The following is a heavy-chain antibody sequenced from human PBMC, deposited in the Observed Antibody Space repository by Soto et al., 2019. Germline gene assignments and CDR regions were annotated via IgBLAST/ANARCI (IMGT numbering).Heavy chain of an antibody. CDR2: IDYGGST. Sequence: QLQLQESGSGLVKPSQTLSLTCAVSGGSISSGDYSWNWIRQPPGKGLEWIGYIDYGGSTYYTPSLPRRVNMSVDRSMNQFSLKLNSVTAADTAVYYCERIRREYDNSGPVDYWGQGTLVTVSS. CDR3: ERIRREYDNSGPVDY. J-gene: IGHJ4*02. V-gene: IGHV4-30-2*01. D-gene: IGHD3-22*01. CDR1: GGSISSGDYS.